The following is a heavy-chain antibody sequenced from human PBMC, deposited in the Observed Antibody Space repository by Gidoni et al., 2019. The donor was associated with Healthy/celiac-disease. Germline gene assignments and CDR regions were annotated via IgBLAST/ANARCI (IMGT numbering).Heavy chain of an antibody. CDR1: GFTFSSYA. Sequence: EVQLVESGGGLVQPGGSLRLSCSASGFTFSSYAMHWVRQAPGKGLEYVSAISSNGGSTYYADSVKGRFTISRDNSKNTLYLQMSSLRAEDTAVYYCVTPLVVAVADTDYWGQGTLVTVSS. D-gene: IGHD6-19*01. V-gene: IGHV3-64D*06. CDR3: VTPLVVAVADTDY. CDR2: ISSNGGST. J-gene: IGHJ4*02.